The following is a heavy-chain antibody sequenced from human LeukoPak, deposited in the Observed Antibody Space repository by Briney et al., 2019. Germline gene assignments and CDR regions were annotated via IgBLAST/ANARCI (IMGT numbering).Heavy chain of an antibody. CDR3: ARDKQDYDSSGYYDY. CDR1: GFTVSSNY. Sequence: GGSLRLSCAASGFTVSSNYMSWVRQAPGKGLEWVSVIYSGGSTYYADSVKGRFTISRDNSKNTLYLQMNSLRAEDKAVYYCARDKQDYDSSGYYDYWGQGTLVTVSS. V-gene: IGHV3-66*01. D-gene: IGHD3-22*01. J-gene: IGHJ4*02. CDR2: IYSGGST.